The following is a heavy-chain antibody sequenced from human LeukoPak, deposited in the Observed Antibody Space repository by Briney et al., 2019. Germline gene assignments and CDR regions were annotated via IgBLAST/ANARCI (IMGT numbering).Heavy chain of an antibody. CDR1: GFTFSNAW. CDR2: IKSKTDGGTT. D-gene: IGHD1-14*01. V-gene: IGHV3-15*01. CDR3: AKEQSSRGNNWFDP. J-gene: IGHJ5*02. Sequence: GGSLRLSCAASGFTFSNAWMSWVRQAPGKGLEWVGRIKSKTDGGTTDYAAPVKGRFTISRDDSKNTLYLQMNSLRAEDTAVYYCAKEQSSRGNNWFDPWGQGTLVTVSS.